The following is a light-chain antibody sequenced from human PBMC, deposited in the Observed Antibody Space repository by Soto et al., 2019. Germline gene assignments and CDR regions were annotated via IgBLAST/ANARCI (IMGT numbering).Light chain of an antibody. CDR2: GAS. J-gene: IGKJ5*01. CDR3: EQYNNWPIT. Sequence: EIAMTQSAATLSVCPGERDNLXCRASQYLSSNFAWYQQKPGQAPRLLIYGASTRANGRPPRFSGSGSGTAFTPPISSLQSEDFAVYYREQYNNWPITFGQGTRLEIK. CDR1: QYLSSN. V-gene: IGKV3-15*01.